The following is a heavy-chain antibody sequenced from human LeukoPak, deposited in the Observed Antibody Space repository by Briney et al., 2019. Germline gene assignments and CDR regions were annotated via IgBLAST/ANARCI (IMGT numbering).Heavy chain of an antibody. CDR1: GGSISSGGYS. D-gene: IGHD1-26*01. CDR3: ARVGATRGSIHYFDY. J-gene: IGHJ4*02. V-gene: IGHV4-30-2*01. Sequence: PSQTLSLTCAVSGGSISSGGYSWSWIRQPPGKGLEWIGYIYHSGSTNYNPSLKSRVTISVDTSKNQFSLKLSSVTAADTAVYYCARVGATRGSIHYFDYWGQGTLVTVSS. CDR2: IYHSGST.